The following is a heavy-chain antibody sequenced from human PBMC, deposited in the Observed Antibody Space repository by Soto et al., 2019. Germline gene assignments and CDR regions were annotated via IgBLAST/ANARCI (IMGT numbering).Heavy chain of an antibody. CDR2: TKPDGSEK. CDR3: VAWGTSTSNP. CDR1: GFTFNTHG. V-gene: IGHV3-7*01. J-gene: IGHJ5*02. Sequence: XGSLRLTCAASGFTFNTHGLSWVRQAPGKGLEWVAHTKPDGSEKYYVDSARGRFTISRDNARNSLYLQMNSLRADDTALYYCVAWGTSTSNPWGQGTLVTVSS. D-gene: IGHD1-1*01.